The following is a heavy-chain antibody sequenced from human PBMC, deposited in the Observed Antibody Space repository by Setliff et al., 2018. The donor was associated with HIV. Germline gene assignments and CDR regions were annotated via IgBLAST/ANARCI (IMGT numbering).Heavy chain of an antibody. D-gene: IGHD6-19*01. V-gene: IGHV4-61*02. CDR2: IYSSGNT. Sequence: PSETLSLTCTVSGGSIRSDSYYWTWIRQPAGEGLEWIGRIYSSGNTNYNPSLESRVTISVDTSKNQFSLKLSSVTAADTAVYYCAREEKLPAVAGTMYYYYAMDVWGQGTTVTVSS. CDR3: AREEKLPAVAGTMYYYYAMDV. J-gene: IGHJ6*02. CDR1: GGSIRSDSYY.